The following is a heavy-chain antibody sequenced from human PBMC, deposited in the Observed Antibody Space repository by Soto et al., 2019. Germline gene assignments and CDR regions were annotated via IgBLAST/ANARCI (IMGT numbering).Heavy chain of an antibody. Sequence: SETLSLTCTVSGGSISSYYWSWIRQPPGKGLEWIGYIYYSGSTNYNPPLKSRVTISVDTSKNQFPLKLSSVTAADTAVYYWAGTEDYYGSGPYVWGHGTTVTVSS. J-gene: IGHJ6*02. CDR2: IYYSGST. CDR3: AGTEDYYGSGPYV. CDR1: GGSISSYY. V-gene: IGHV4-59*08. D-gene: IGHD3-10*01.